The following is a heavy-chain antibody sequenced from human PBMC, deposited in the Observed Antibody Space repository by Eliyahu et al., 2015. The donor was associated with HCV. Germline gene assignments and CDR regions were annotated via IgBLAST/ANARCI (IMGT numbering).Heavy chain of an antibody. CDR2: ISGSGGST. V-gene: IGHV3-23*01. J-gene: IGHJ4*02. D-gene: IGHD2-8*01. CDR3: AKDGVHFSDFDY. Sequence: MSWVRQAPGKGLEWVSAISGSGGSTYYADSVKGRFTISRDNSKNTLYLQMNSLRAEDTAVYYCAKDGVHFSDFDYWGQGTLVTVSS.